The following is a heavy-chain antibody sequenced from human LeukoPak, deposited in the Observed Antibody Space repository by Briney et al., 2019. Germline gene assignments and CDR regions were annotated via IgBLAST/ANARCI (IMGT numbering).Heavy chain of an antibody. CDR3: AADRGWRTSGYYLYYFEY. Sequence: GGSLRLSCAASGFIFTNYFMSWVRQAPGKGLEWVASIKHDGSEKYYVDSVRGRFTISRDNTMNSLYLQMSSLRAEDTAVYYCAADRGWRTSGYYLYYFEYWGQGTLVTFSS. CDR2: IKHDGSEK. D-gene: IGHD3-3*01. V-gene: IGHV3-7*01. CDR1: GFIFTNYF. J-gene: IGHJ4*02.